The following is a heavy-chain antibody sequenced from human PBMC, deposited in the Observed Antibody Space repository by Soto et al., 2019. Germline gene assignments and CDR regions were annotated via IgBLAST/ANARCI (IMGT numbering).Heavy chain of an antibody. CDR2: IIPIFGTA. V-gene: IGHV1-69*13. CDR1: GGTFSSYA. CDR3: ARVVAAAGNWFDP. Sequence: SVKVSCKASGGTFSSYAISWVRQAPGQGLEWMGGIIPIFGTANYAQKFQGRVTITADESTSTAYMELSSLRSEDTAVYYCARVVAAAGNWFDPWGQGTLVTVSS. D-gene: IGHD6-13*01. J-gene: IGHJ5*02.